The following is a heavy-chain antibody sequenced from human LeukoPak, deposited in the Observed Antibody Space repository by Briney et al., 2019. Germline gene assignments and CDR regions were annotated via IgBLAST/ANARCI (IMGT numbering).Heavy chain of an antibody. Sequence: PXGSLXLSCAASGFTFSSYSMNWVRQAPGKGLEWISSISSSSSYIYYADSVKGRFTISRDNAKNSLYLQMNRLRAEDTAVYYCAREPDYMDVWGKGTTVTVSS. CDR2: ISSSSSYI. J-gene: IGHJ6*03. V-gene: IGHV3-21*01. CDR1: GFTFSSYS. CDR3: AREPDYMDV.